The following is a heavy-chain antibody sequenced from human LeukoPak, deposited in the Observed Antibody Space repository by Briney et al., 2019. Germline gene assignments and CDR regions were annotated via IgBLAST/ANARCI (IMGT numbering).Heavy chain of an antibody. CDR1: GGSISTYY. Sequence: PSETLSLTCTVSGGSISTYYWNWIRRPPGKGLEWIGFVYYTGNTNRNPSLKSRVTISVDTSKNQFSLKLSSVTAADTAVYYCARSGRSGWPDDAFDIWGQGTMVTASS. CDR2: VYYTGNT. V-gene: IGHV4-59*08. D-gene: IGHD6-19*01. J-gene: IGHJ3*02. CDR3: ARSGRSGWPDDAFDI.